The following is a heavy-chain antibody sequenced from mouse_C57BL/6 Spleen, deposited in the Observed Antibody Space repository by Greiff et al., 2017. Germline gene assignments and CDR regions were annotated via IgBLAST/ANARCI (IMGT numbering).Heavy chain of an antibody. CDR2: ISYDGSN. Sequence: VQLQQSGPGLVKPSQSLSLTCSVTGYSITSGYYWNWIRQFPGNKLEWMGYISYDGSNNYNPSLKNRISITRDTSKNQFFLKLNSFTTEDTATYYCARGGRGAAWFAYWGQGTLVTVSA. V-gene: IGHV3-6*01. CDR1: GYSITSGYY. J-gene: IGHJ3*01. CDR3: ARGGRGAAWFAY.